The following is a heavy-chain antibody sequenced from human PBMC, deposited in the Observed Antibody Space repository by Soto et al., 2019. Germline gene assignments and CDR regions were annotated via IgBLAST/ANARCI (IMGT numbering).Heavy chain of an antibody. J-gene: IGHJ4*02. Sequence: GGSLRLSCAASGFTFSSYAMHWVRQAPGKGLEWVAVISYDGSNKYYADSVKGRFTISRDNSKNTLYLQMNSLRAEDTAVYYCARDYWPRLTHYYFDYWGQGTLVTVSS. CDR2: ISYDGSNK. CDR1: GFTFSSYA. V-gene: IGHV3-30-3*01. CDR3: ARDYWPRLTHYYFDY. D-gene: IGHD2-15*01.